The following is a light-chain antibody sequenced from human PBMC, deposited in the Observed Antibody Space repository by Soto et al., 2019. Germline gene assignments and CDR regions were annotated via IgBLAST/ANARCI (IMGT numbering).Light chain of an antibody. Sequence: EIVMTQSPATLSLSPGERATLSCRARQSRNNNLAWYQQKPGQAPRLLIYGASTRATGIPARFSGSGYGTDFTLTIRSLQSDDFAVYYCQQYNKWPPYTFGQGTKLEIK. CDR3: QQYNKWPPYT. CDR2: GAS. V-gene: IGKV3-15*01. CDR1: QSRNNN. J-gene: IGKJ2*01.